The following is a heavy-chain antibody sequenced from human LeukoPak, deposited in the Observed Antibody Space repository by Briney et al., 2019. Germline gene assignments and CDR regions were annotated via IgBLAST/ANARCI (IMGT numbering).Heavy chain of an antibody. J-gene: IGHJ4*02. CDR2: IYPGDSDT. CDR3: ARHHFFPPHLRYFDWLSVYDY. CDR1: GYSFTSYW. V-gene: IGHV5-51*01. Sequence: RESLKISCKGSGYSFTSYWIGWVRQMPGKGLEWMGIIYPGDSDTRYSPSFQGQVTISADKSIGTAYLQWSSLKASDTAMYYCARHHFFPPHLRYFDWLSVYDYWGQGTLVTVSS. D-gene: IGHD3-9*01.